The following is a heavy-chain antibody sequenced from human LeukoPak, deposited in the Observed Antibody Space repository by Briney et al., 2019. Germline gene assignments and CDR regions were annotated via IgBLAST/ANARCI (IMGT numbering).Heavy chain of an antibody. CDR1: GGSISSYY. CDR3: ARGRSIAVAARTLRYFDY. CDR2: IYTSGST. D-gene: IGHD6-19*01. V-gene: IGHV4-4*07. Sequence: SETLSLTCTVSGGSISSYYWSWIRQPAGKGLEWIGRIYTSGSTNYNPSLKSRVTMSVDTSKNQFSLKLSSVTAADTAVYYCARGRSIAVAARTLRYFDYWGQGTLVTVSS. J-gene: IGHJ4*02.